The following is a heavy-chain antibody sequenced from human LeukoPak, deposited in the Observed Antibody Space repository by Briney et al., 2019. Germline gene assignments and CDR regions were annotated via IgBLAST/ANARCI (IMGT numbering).Heavy chain of an antibody. D-gene: IGHD5-12*01. J-gene: IGHJ3*02. CDR3: ARVGPIVATIDDAFDI. CDR1: GGSFSGYY. CDR2: INHSGST. V-gene: IGHV4-34*01. Sequence: PSETLSLTCAVYGGSFSGYYWNWIRQPPGKGLEWIGEINHSGSTNYNPSLKSRVTISVDTSKNQFSLKLSSVTAADTAVYYCARVGPIVATIDDAFDIWGQGTMVTVSS.